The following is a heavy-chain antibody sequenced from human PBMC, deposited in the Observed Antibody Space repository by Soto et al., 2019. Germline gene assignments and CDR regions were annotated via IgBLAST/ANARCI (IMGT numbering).Heavy chain of an antibody. D-gene: IGHD2-2*01. CDR3: ASVAGYCSSTSCRSYYYYGMDA. CDR2: IIPIFGTA. Sequence: SVKVSCKASGGTFSSYAISWVRQAPGQGLEWMGGIIPIFGTANYAQKFQGRVTITADESTSTAYMELSSLRSEDTAVYYCASVAGYCSSTSCRSYYYYGMDAWGHGTTVTVSS. J-gene: IGHJ6*02. V-gene: IGHV1-69*13. CDR1: GGTFSSYA.